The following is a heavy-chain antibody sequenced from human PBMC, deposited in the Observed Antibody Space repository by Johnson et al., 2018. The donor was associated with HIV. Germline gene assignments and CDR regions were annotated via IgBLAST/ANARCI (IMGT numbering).Heavy chain of an antibody. J-gene: IGHJ3*02. V-gene: IGHV3-30*03. CDR1: GFTFSTYG. Sequence: QVQLVESGGGVVQPGRSLRLSCAASGFTFSTYGMHWVRQAPGKGLEWVAVISFDGTKKNQADSVKGRFIISRDNSKNKLYLQMNSLGAEDTAVYYCARDEDDYGPSGALDIWGQGTMFTVSS. D-gene: IGHD4-17*01. CDR3: ARDEDDYGPSGALDI. CDR2: ISFDGTKK.